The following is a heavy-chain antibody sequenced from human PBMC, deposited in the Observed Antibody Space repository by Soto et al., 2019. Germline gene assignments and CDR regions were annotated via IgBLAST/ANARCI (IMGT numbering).Heavy chain of an antibody. CDR1: GDSVSSNSAA. Sequence: SQTLSLTCVISGDSVSSNSAAWNWIRQSPSRGLEWLGRTYYRSKWYNDYAASVKSRITINPDTSKNQFSLQLHSVTPEDTAMYYCAREISSGWDLYYYFGMDVWGQGTTVTVSS. D-gene: IGHD6-19*01. CDR3: AREISSGWDLYYYFGMDV. V-gene: IGHV6-1*01. J-gene: IGHJ6*02. CDR2: TYYRSKWYN.